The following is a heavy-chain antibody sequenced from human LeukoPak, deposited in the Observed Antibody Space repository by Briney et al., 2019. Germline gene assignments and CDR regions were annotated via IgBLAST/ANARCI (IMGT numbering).Heavy chain of an antibody. Sequence: PGGSLRLSCAASGFTFSSYGMHWVRQAPGKGLEWVAVISYDGSNKYYADSVKGRFTISRDNSKNTLYLQMDSLRAEDTAVYYCARSLDFWSGYGESEVYYMDVWGKGTTVTVSS. CDR1: GFTFSSYG. V-gene: IGHV3-30*03. CDR3: ARSLDFWSGYGESEVYYMDV. D-gene: IGHD3-3*01. J-gene: IGHJ6*03. CDR2: ISYDGSNK.